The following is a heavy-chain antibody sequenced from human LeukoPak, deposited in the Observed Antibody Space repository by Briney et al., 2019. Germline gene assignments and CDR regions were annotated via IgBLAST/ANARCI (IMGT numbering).Heavy chain of an antibody. CDR2: ISYDGSNK. V-gene: IGHV3-30*18. D-gene: IGHD6-13*01. J-gene: IGHJ4*02. Sequence: GRSLRLSCAASGFTFSGYGMHWVRQAPGKGLEWVAVISYDGSNKYYADSVKGRFAISRDNSKNTLYLQMNSLRAEDTAVYYCAKGGGSSWYFGYWGQGTLVTVSS. CDR3: AKGGGSSWYFGY. CDR1: GFTFSGYG.